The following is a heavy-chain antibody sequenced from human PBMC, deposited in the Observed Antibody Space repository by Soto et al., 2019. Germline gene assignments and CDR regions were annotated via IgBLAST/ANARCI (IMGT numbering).Heavy chain of an antibody. V-gene: IGHV4-39*01. CDR1: GGSSSSSSYY. CDR2: IYYSGST. D-gene: IGHD2-2*01. CDR3: ARGQIVVVPAATPLDV. Sequence: QLQLQESGPGLVKPSETLSLTCTVSGGSSSSSSYYWGWIRQPPVKGLDGIGSIYYSGSTYYNPSLKSRVTISVDTSKNQFSLKLSSVTAADTAVYYCARGQIVVVPAATPLDVWGQGTTVTVSS. J-gene: IGHJ6*02.